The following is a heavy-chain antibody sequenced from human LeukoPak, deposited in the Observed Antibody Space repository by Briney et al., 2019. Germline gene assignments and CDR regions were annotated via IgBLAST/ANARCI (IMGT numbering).Heavy chain of an antibody. CDR2: ISSSSSYI. Sequence: GGSLRLSCAASGFTFSSYSMNRVRQAPGKGLEWVSSISSSSSYIYYADSVKGRFTISRDNAKNSLYLQMNSLRAEDAAVYYCARYGIPDILTCYCLDYWGQGTLVTVSS. CDR3: ARYGIPDILTCYCLDY. V-gene: IGHV3-21*01. CDR1: GFTFSSYS. J-gene: IGHJ4*02. D-gene: IGHD3-9*01.